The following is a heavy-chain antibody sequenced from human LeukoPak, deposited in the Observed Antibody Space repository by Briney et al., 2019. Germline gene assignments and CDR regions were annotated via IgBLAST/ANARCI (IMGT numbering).Heavy chain of an antibody. CDR2: IYYTGAT. D-gene: IGHD5-18*01. CDR1: EFVFSDYY. J-gene: IGHJ4*02. CDR3: ARAGYSYGTGYYFDY. V-gene: IGHV4-59*01. Sequence: KTGGSLRLSCAASEFVFSDYYMSWVRQAPGKGLEWIGYIYYTGATYYNPSLKSRVTISLDTSKNQFSLKLSSVTAADAAVYYCARAGYSYGTGYYFDYWGQGALVTVSS.